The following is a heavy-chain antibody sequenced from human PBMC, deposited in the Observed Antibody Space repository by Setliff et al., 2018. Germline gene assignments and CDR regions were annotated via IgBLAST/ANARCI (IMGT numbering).Heavy chain of an antibody. CDR3: ARGPQKFYSDTSGYYYDALYYYYMDV. V-gene: IGHV4-61*09. CDR2: IYKSGST. D-gene: IGHD3-22*01. CDR1: GGSVSSGSYY. Sequence: PSETLSLTCTVSGGSVSSGSYYWSWIRQPAGKGLEWFGHIYKSGSTNYNPSLKSRVTMSLDTSKNQFSLNLYSVTAADTAVYYCARGPQKFYSDTSGYYYDALYYYYMDVWGKGTTVTVSS. J-gene: IGHJ6*03.